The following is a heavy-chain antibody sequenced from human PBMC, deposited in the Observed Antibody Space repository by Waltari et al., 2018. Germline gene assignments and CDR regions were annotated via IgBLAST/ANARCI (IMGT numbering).Heavy chain of an antibody. D-gene: IGHD1-26*01. V-gene: IGHV3-48*03. Sequence: EVQLVESGGGLVQPGGSLRLSWCGPGFTFSSYEMNWVRQAPGKGLEWVSYISSSGNTIYYADSVKGRFTISRDNAKKLLYLQMNSLRAEDTAVYYCARDSLDSGNYYVYHFYGLDVWGQGTTVTVS. CDR3: ARDSLDSGNYYVYHFYGLDV. J-gene: IGHJ6*02. CDR2: ISSSGNTI. CDR1: GFTFSSYE.